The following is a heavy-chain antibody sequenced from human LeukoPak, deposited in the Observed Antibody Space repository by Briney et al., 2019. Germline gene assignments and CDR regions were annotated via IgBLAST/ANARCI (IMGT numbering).Heavy chain of an antibody. CDR1: GYTFTDYY. V-gene: IGHV1-2*02. J-gene: IGHJ4*02. D-gene: IGHD6-13*01. CDR2: IHPNSGAT. Sequence: ASVKVSCKASGYTFTDYYLHWVRQAPGQGLEWMGWIHPNSGATNYAQKLQGRVTMTRETSISTAYMDPSRLRSDDTAVYYCARDFEAAASLDYWGQGTLVTVSS. CDR3: ARDFEAAASLDY.